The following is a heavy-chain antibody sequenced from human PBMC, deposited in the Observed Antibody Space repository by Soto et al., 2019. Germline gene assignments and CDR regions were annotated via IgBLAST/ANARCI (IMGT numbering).Heavy chain of an antibody. CDR2: IIPIFGTA. Sequence: SVKVSCKASGGTFSSYAISWVRQAPGQGLEWMGGIIPIFGTANYAQKFQGRVTITADESTSTAYMELSSLRSEDTAVYYCARDDPVVAATPGAFDIWGQGTMLTVSS. CDR3: ARDDPVVAATPGAFDI. D-gene: IGHD2-15*01. V-gene: IGHV1-69*13. CDR1: GGTFSSYA. J-gene: IGHJ3*02.